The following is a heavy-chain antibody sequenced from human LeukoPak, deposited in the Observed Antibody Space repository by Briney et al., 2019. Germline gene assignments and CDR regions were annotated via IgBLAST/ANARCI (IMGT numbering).Heavy chain of an antibody. CDR3: AKVIAVAGTRWFDP. CDR1: GFTFSSYG. D-gene: IGHD6-19*01. J-gene: IGHJ5*02. V-gene: IGHV3-30*18. Sequence: GGSLRLSCAASGFTFSSYGMHWVRQAPGKGLEWVAVISYDGSNKYYADSVKGRFTISRDNSKNTLYLQMNSLRAEDTAVYYCAKVIAVAGTRWFDPWGQGTLVTVSS. CDR2: ISYDGSNK.